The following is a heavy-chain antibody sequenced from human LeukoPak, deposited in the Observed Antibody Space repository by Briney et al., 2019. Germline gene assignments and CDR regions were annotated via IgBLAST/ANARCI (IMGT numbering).Heavy chain of an antibody. J-gene: IGHJ4*02. V-gene: IGHV4-39*07. CDR2: IYYSGST. Sequence: SETLSLTCTVSGGSLSSSSYYWGWIRQPPGKGLEWIGSIYYSGSTYYNPSLESRVTISVDTSKNQFSLKLSSVTAADTAVYYCARAVFLLWLGELLYYFDYWGQGTLVTVSS. D-gene: IGHD3-10*01. CDR3: ARAVFLLWLGELLYYFDY. CDR1: GGSLSSSSYY.